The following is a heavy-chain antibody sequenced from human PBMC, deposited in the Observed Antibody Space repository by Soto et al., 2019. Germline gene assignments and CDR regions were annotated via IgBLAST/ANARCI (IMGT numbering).Heavy chain of an antibody. D-gene: IGHD2-2*01. CDR1: GYGFTTYW. CDR2: IYPLDSEI. Sequence: GESPTLSCQAFGYGFTTYWFLWVRETPGRSLEWMGSIYPLDSEIQYRPSFDGQVTFSVDKPTRTAYLQGNGLRTSDTGMYFCARSPAGQSLTPVVHWGPGHPVTGS. V-gene: IGHV5-51*04. CDR3: ARSPAGQSLTPVVH. J-gene: IGHJ4*02.